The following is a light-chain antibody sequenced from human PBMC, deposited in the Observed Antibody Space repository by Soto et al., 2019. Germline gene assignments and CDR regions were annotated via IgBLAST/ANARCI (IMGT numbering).Light chain of an antibody. J-gene: IGKJ4*01. CDR2: DAS. V-gene: IGKV1-5*01. CDR1: QSISSW. Sequence: DIQMTQSPSTLSASVGDRVTITCRASQSISSWLAWYQQKPGKAPKLLIYDASSLESGVPSRFSGSGSGTEFTLTISSLQPDDFATYYCLQDYSFPLTFGGGTKVDSK. CDR3: LQDYSFPLT.